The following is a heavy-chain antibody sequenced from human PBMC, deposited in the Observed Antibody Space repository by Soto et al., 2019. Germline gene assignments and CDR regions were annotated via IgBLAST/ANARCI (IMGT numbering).Heavy chain of an antibody. CDR3: ARDLFCSSTSCYPVYFDY. J-gene: IGHJ4*02. V-gene: IGHV1-18*01. CDR2: ISAYNGNT. D-gene: IGHD2-2*01. CDR1: GYTFTSYG. Sequence: QVQLVQSGAEVKKPGASVKVSCKASGYTFTSYGISWVRQAPGQGLEWMGWISAYNGNTNYAQKLQGRVTMTTDTSTSTAYMELRSLRSDDTAVYYCARDLFCSSTSCYPVYFDYWGQGTLVTVSS.